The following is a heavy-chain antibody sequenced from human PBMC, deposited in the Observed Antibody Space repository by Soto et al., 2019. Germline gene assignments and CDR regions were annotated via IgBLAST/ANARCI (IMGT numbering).Heavy chain of an antibody. D-gene: IGHD3-10*01. CDR2: IIPIFGTA. CDR3: ARGSITMVRGVITPYYFDY. Sequence: GASVKVSCKASGGTFSSYAISWVRQAPGQGLEWMGGIIPIFGTANYAQKFQGRVTITADESTSTAYMELSSLRSEDTAVYYCARGSITMVRGVITPYYFDYWGQGTLVTVSS. V-gene: IGHV1-69*13. J-gene: IGHJ4*02. CDR1: GGTFSSYA.